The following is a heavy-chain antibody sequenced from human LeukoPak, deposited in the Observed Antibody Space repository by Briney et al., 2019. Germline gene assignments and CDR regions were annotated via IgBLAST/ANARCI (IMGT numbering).Heavy chain of an antibody. CDR1: GFTFSSYA. CDR2: ISGSGGST. V-gene: IGHV3-23*01. Sequence: GGSPRLSCAASGFTFSSYAMSWVRQAPGKGLEWVSAISGSGGSTYYADSVKGRFTISRDNSKNTLYLQMNSLRAEDTAVYYCARDPYYGSGSYYPSWAFDIWGQGTMVTVSS. D-gene: IGHD3-10*01. CDR3: ARDPYYGSGSYYPSWAFDI. J-gene: IGHJ3*02.